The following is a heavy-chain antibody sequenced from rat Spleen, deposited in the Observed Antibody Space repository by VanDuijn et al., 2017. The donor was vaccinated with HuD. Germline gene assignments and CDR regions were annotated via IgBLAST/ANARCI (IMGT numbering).Heavy chain of an antibody. D-gene: IGHD1-7*01. CDR3: TRRGNWVYWHFDF. CDR1: GFTFSNYY. J-gene: IGHJ1*01. Sequence: EVQLVESGGGLVQPGRSLKLSCAASGFTFSNYYMAWVRQAPTKGLEWVASISTGGGNTYYRDSVKGRFTIFRDSAKSTLYLQMDSLRSEDTATYYCTRRGNWVYWHFDFWGPGTMVTVSS. V-gene: IGHV5-25*01. CDR2: ISTGGGNT.